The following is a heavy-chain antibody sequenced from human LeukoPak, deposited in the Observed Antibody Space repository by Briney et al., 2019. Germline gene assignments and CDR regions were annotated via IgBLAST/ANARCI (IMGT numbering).Heavy chain of an antibody. V-gene: IGHV3-21*04. CDR2: ISSSSSYI. J-gene: IGHJ4*02. CDR1: GFTYSSYS. CDR3: ARGGQWLVEDLNY. D-gene: IGHD6-19*01. Sequence: GGSLRLSCAASGFTYSSYSMNWVRQAPGKGLEWVSSISSSSSYIYYADSVKGRFTISRDNSKNTLYLQMNSLRAEDTAVYYCARGGQWLVEDLNYWGQGTLVTVSS.